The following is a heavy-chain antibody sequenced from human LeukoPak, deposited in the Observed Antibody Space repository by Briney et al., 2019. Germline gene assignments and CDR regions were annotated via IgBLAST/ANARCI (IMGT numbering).Heavy chain of an antibody. CDR2: IYYSGST. J-gene: IGHJ3*02. CDR3: ARHRIARYYDILTGAFDI. V-gene: IGHV4-39*01. D-gene: IGHD3-9*01. CDR1: GGSINSSSYY. Sequence: SETLSLTCTVSGGSINSSSYYWGWIRQPPGKGLEWIGSIYYSGSTYYNPSLKSRVTISVDTSKNQFSLKLSSVTAADTAVYYCARHRIARYYDILTGAFDIWGQGTMVTVSS.